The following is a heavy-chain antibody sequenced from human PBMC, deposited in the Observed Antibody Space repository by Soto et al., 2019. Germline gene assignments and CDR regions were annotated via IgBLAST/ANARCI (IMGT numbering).Heavy chain of an antibody. J-gene: IGHJ4*02. Sequence: QVQLQESGPGLVNPLETLSLTCTVSGTSVFGANWWGWVRQPPGKGLEWIGEIHSSGNTDYSPSLNSRVPLSVDMSKNEFSLMLTSVTAADTAVYYCARTGPSCSGDNWGQGTLVTVSS. V-gene: IGHV4-4*02. D-gene: IGHD2-15*01. CDR3: ARTGPSCSGDN. CDR2: IHSSGNT. CDR1: GTSVFGANW.